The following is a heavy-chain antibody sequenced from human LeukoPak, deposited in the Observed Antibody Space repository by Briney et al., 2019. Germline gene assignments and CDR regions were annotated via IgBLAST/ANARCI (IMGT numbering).Heavy chain of an antibody. V-gene: IGHV4-59*01. CDR1: GGSISSYY. J-gene: IGHJ5*02. Sequence: PSETLSLTCTVSGGSISSYYWSWIRQPPGKGLEWIGYIYYSGSTNYNPSLKSRVTISVDTPKKQFSLKLNSVTAADTAVYYCARGVVVPTAGGLEWFDPWGQGTLVTVSS. D-gene: IGHD2-2*01. CDR2: IYYSGST. CDR3: ARGVVVPTAGGLEWFDP.